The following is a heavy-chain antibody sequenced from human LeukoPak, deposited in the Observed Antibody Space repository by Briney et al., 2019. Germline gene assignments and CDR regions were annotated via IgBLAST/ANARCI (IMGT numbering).Heavy chain of an antibody. J-gene: IGHJ4*02. CDR3: VKGDWYFES. CDR1: GFNFGDSR. V-gene: IGHV3-7*04. D-gene: IGHD2-21*01. CDR2: VNQDGTEK. Sequence: GGSLRLSCAASGFNFGDSRMTWVHQAPGKGLQWVANVNQDGTEKHFLDSVEGRFTISRDNAKKSLYLQMSSLRPEDTALYFCVKGDWYFESWGQGTLVTVSS.